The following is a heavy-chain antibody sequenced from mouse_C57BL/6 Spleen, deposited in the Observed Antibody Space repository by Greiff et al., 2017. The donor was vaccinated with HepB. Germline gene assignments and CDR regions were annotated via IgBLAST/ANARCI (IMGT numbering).Heavy chain of an antibody. Sequence: QVQLQQSGAELARPGASVKLSCKASGYTFTSYGISWVKQRTGQGLEWIGEIYPRSGNTYYNEKFKGKATLTADKSSSTAYMELRSLTSEDSAVYFCARRDYGSSHGAMDYWGQGTSVTVAS. CDR2: IYPRSGNT. J-gene: IGHJ4*01. CDR1: GYTFTSYG. V-gene: IGHV1-81*01. D-gene: IGHD1-1*01. CDR3: ARRDYGSSHGAMDY.